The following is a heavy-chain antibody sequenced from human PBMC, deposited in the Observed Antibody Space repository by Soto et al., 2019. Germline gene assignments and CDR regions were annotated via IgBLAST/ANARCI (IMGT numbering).Heavy chain of an antibody. J-gene: IGHJ4*02. D-gene: IGHD1-7*01. Sequence: SETLSLTCAVSGGSFTSNNWWTWVRQPPGQGLEWIGEIDRTGSTNYNPSLKSRVTIALDKTENQCSLKVTSLTAADTAVYYCASRDPGTSADYWGQGTLVTVSS. CDR3: ASRDPGTSADY. CDR1: GGSFTSNNW. CDR2: IDRTGST. V-gene: IGHV4-4*02.